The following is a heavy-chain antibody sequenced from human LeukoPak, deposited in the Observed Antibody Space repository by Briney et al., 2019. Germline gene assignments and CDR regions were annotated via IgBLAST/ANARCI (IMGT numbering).Heavy chain of an antibody. CDR2: ISYDGNNK. D-gene: IGHD1-26*01. J-gene: IGHJ4*02. Sequence: QPGRSPRLSCAASGFSLSSFAVYWVRQAPGKGLEWVALISYDGNNKNYADSVKGRFTVSRDNSKNTLYLQMNSLRAEDTAVYYCARVTFSGSSYYFDQWGQGTLSPSPQ. CDR3: ARVTFSGSSYYFDQ. CDR1: GFSLSSFA. V-gene: IGHV3-30-3*01.